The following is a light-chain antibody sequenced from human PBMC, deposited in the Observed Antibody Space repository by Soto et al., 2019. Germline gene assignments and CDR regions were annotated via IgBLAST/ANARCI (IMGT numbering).Light chain of an antibody. J-gene: IGLJ2*01. CDR2: EVS. CDR3: ISYTSSSTLAVV. Sequence: QSALTQPASVSGSPGQSITISCTGTSSDVGGYNYVSWYQQHPGKAPKLMIYEVSNRPSGVSNRFSGSKSGNTASLTISGLQAEDEADYYCISYTSSSTLAVVFGGGTQVTVL. CDR1: SSDVGGYNY. V-gene: IGLV2-14*01.